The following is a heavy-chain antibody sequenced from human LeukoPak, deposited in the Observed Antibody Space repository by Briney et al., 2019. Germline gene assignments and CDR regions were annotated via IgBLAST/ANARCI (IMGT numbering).Heavy chain of an antibody. J-gene: IGHJ4*02. Sequence: GGSLRLSCAASGFTFSSYSMNWVRQAPGKGLEWVSYISPSSGSMYHADSVQGRVTISRDNAKNSLYLQMSSLRAEDTAVYHCARGDWELWGQGTLVTVSS. CDR3: ARGDWEL. V-gene: IGHV3-48*04. CDR2: ISPSSGSM. CDR1: GFTFSSYS. D-gene: IGHD1-7*01.